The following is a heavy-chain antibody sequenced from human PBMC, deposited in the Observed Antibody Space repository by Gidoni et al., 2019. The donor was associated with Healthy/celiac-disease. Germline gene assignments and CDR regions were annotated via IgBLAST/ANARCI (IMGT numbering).Heavy chain of an antibody. Sequence: EVQLLESGGGLVQPGGSLRLSCAASGFTFSSYAMSWVRQAPGKGLELVSGISGSGGSTYYADSVKGRFTISRDNSKNTLYLQMNSLRAEDTAVYYCAKGYCSSTSCPWGWFDPWGQGTLVTVSS. V-gene: IGHV3-23*01. CDR3: AKGYCSSTSCPWGWFDP. CDR2: ISGSGGST. D-gene: IGHD2-2*01. J-gene: IGHJ5*02. CDR1: GFTFSSYA.